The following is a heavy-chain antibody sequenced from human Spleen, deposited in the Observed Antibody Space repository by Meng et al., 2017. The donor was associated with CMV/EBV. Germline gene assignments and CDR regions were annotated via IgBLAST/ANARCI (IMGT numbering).Heavy chain of an antibody. CDR3: ARTDTAMIKGDY. CDR2: IYYSGST. Sequence: VSDGSVSSGNYYWSWSREAPGKGLEWIWYIYYSGSTNYNPSLKGRVTISVDTSKNQFSLELSSVTAADTAVYYCARTDTAMIKGDYWGQGTLVTVSS. V-gene: IGHV4-61*01. CDR1: DGSVSSGNYY. J-gene: IGHJ4*02. D-gene: IGHD5-18*01.